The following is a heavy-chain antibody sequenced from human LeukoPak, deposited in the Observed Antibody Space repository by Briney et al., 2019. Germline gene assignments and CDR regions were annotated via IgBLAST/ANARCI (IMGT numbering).Heavy chain of an antibody. D-gene: IGHD2/OR15-2a*01. Sequence: GGSLRLSCAASGFTLSSDPMHWVRQAPGKGLEWVAVISYDGTYKYYGNSVKGRFTISRDNSKNTLYLQMNSLSAEDTAVYYCARLSGNFYLFDYWGQGTLVTVSS. CDR1: GFTLSSDP. CDR2: ISYDGTYK. CDR3: ARLSGNFYLFDY. J-gene: IGHJ4*02. V-gene: IGHV3-30*01.